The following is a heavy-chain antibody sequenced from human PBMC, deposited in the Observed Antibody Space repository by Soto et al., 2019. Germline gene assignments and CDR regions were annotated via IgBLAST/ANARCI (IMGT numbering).Heavy chain of an antibody. Sequence: ADTLSLTCTVSGGSLSSYYWSWIRQPPGKGLEWIGYIYYSGSTNYNPSLKSRVTISVDTSKNQFSLKLSSVTAADTAVYYCARAYSYGTYYYYGMDVWGQGTTVTVSS. D-gene: IGHD5-18*01. CDR3: ARAYSYGTYYYYGMDV. V-gene: IGHV4-59*01. CDR1: GGSLSSYY. CDR2: IYYSGST. J-gene: IGHJ6*02.